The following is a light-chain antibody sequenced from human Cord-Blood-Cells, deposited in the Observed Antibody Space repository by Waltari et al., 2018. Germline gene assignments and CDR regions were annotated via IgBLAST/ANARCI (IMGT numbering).Light chain of an antibody. CDR2: DVS. J-gene: IGLJ3*02. CDR3: SSYTSSSTLV. V-gene: IGLV2-14*01. Sequence: QSALTQPASVSGSPGQSITIPCTGTSSDVGGYNYVSWYQQHPGKTPKLMSYDVSKRPSGVPIRFAGSKSGTTASLTISGLQAEDEADYYCSSYTSSSTLVFGGGTKLTVL. CDR1: SSDVGGYNY.